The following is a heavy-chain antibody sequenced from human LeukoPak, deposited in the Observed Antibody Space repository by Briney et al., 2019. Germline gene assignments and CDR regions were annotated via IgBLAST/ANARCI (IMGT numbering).Heavy chain of an antibody. V-gene: IGHV3-13*01. CDR2: IGTIGDT. J-gene: IGHJ4*02. D-gene: IGHD3-22*01. Sequence: GGSLRLSCAASGFMFSNNDMHWVRQVTGKGLEWVAGIGTIGDTFYPDSVKGRFTISRENARNSLYLQMNSLRAEDTAVYYCARGDGDYDSSGYYSHFDYWGQGTLVTVSS. CDR3: ARGDGDYDSSGYYSHFDY. CDR1: GFMFSNND.